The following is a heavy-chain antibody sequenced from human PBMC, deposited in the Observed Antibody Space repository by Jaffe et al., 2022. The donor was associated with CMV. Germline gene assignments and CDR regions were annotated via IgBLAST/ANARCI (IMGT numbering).Heavy chain of an antibody. J-gene: IGHJ4*02. CDR3: VVVAATSFDF. D-gene: IGHD2-15*01. Sequence: QVHLVQSGGELKKPGTSVKVSCKTSGYIFSNYALSWVRQAPGQGLEWMGWIATHNGNTNYARRFQGRITMTTDTSTRTAYMELRTLTTDDTAVYFCVVVAATSFDFWGPGTLITVSP. V-gene: IGHV1-18*04. CDR1: GYIFSNYA. CDR2: IATHNGNT.